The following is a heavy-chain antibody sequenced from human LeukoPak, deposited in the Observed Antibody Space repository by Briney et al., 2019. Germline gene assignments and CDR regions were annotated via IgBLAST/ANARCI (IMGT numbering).Heavy chain of an antibody. Sequence: GRSLRLSCAASGFTFSSYAMSWVRQAPGKGLEWVSAISGSGGSTYYADSVKGRFTISRDNSKNTLYLQMNSPRAEDTAVYYCAKVEDGYNSQDFDYWGQGTLVTVSS. CDR1: GFTFSSYA. V-gene: IGHV3-23*01. CDR3: AKVEDGYNSQDFDY. J-gene: IGHJ4*02. CDR2: ISGSGGST. D-gene: IGHD5-12*01.